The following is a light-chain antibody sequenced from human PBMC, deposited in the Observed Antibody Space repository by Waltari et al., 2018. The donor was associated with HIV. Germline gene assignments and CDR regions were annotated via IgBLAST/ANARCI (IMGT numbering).Light chain of an antibody. CDR1: SSDVGAYKY. J-gene: IGLJ2*01. CDR2: DVS. Sequence: QSALTQPRSVSGSPGQSVTISCTGTSSDVGAYKYVSWYQQHPGKAPKFMIYDVSKRPSGVPDRFSGSKSGNTASLTISGLQADDEAIYYCCSYAGTYEVVFGGGTKLTVL. V-gene: IGLV2-11*01. CDR3: CSYAGTYEVV.